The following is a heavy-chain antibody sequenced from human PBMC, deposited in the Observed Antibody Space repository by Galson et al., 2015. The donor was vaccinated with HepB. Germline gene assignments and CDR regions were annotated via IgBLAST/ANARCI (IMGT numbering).Heavy chain of an antibody. D-gene: IGHD1-26*01. Sequence: SVKVSCKASGYIFTRHAINWVRQAPGQGLEWMGWINTNTGNPTYAQGFTGRFVFFLDTSVSTAYVQISSLKTEDTAVYYCARDDSGSYRYGMDVWGQGTTVTVS. V-gene: IGHV7-4-1*02. CDR2: INTNTGNP. CDR1: GYIFTRHA. CDR3: ARDDSGSYRYGMDV. J-gene: IGHJ6*02.